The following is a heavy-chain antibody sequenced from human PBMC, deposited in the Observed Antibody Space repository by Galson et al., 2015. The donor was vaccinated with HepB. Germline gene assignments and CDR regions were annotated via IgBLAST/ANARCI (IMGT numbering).Heavy chain of an antibody. D-gene: IGHD4-23*01. CDR3: ARDYGGNSAFDY. V-gene: IGHV1-46*01. J-gene: IGHJ4*02. CDR1: GYTFTSYY. Sequence: SVKVSCKASGYTFTSYYMHWVRQTPGQGLEWMGIINPSGGSTSYALKFQGRVTMTRDTSTSTVYMELSSLRSEDTAVYYCARDYGGNSAFDYWGQGTLVTVSS. CDR2: INPSGGST.